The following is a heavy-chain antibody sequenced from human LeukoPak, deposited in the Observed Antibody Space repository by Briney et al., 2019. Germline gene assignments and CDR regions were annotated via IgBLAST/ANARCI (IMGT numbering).Heavy chain of an antibody. Sequence: ASVTVSCTASGFTFTSSAVQWVRQARGQRLEWIGWIVVGSGNTNYAQKFQERVTITRDMSTSTAYMELSSLRSEDTAVYYCAADLRRHSGSQYYFDYWGQGTLVTVSS. CDR3: AADLRRHSGSQYYFDY. V-gene: IGHV1-58*01. CDR2: IVVGSGNT. J-gene: IGHJ4*02. D-gene: IGHD1-26*01. CDR1: GFTFTSSA.